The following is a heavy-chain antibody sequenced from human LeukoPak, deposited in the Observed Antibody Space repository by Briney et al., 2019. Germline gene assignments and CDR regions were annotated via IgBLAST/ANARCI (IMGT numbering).Heavy chain of an antibody. CDR3: ARGIAAAPERAFDI. D-gene: IGHD6-13*01. CDR2: IYSSGGT. Sequence: SETLSLTCTVSGGSISSYYWSWIRQPAGKGPEWIGRIYSSGGTDYNPSLKSRVTMSVDTSKNQFSLKMSPVTAADTAIYYCARGIAAAPERAFDIWGQGTMVTVSS. CDR1: GGSISSYY. V-gene: IGHV4-4*07. J-gene: IGHJ3*02.